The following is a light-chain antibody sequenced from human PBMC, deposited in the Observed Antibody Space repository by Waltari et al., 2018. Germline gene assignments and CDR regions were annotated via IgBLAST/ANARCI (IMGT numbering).Light chain of an antibody. Sequence: TQSPATLSVSPGERATLSCRAGQSVTTKLAWYQQKPGQAPRLLIYGASTRAIGIPDRFSGSGSGTEFSLTISSLQSEDFAVYYCQQYNNWYTFGQGTKLELK. CDR3: QQYNNWYT. V-gene: IGKV3-15*01. CDR1: QSVTTK. J-gene: IGKJ2*01. CDR2: GAS.